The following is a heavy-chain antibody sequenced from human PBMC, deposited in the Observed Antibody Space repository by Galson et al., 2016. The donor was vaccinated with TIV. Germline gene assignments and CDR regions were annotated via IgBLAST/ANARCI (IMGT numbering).Heavy chain of an antibody. J-gene: IGHJ4*02. CDR2: ISSGGFS. V-gene: IGHV4-4*08. CDR3: ANDYGAGYFDH. Sequence: SETLSLTCNVSGDSTSSSYWSWIRQPPGKGLEWIGFISSGGFSNYNPTLKSRVTMSVDASKKQISLRLSSVTAADTAVYFCANDYGAGYFDHWGQGAVVTVSS. D-gene: IGHD4-17*01. CDR1: GDSTSSSY.